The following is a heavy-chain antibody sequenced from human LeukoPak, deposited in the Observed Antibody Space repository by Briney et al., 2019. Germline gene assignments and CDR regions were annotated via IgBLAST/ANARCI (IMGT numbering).Heavy chain of an antibody. D-gene: IGHD6-6*01. CDR1: GFTFSSYG. CDR3: ARESSSSLRWFDP. J-gene: IGHJ5*02. Sequence: GGSLRLSCAASGFTFSSYGMHWVRQAPGKGLEWVAVIWYDGSNKYYADSVKGRFTISRDNSKNTLYLQMNSLRAEDTAVYYCARESSSSLRWFDPWGQGTLVTVSS. CDR2: IWYDGSNK. V-gene: IGHV3-33*01.